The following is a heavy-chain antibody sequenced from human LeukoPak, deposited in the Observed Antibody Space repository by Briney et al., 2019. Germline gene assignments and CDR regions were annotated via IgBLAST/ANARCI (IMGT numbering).Heavy chain of an antibody. CDR1: GFTFSSYE. CDR3: AQLGEENYFDY. J-gene: IGHJ4*02. CDR2: ISSSGSTI. Sequence: PGGSLRLSCAASGFTFSSYEMNWVRQAPGKGLEWDSYISSSGSTIYYADSVKGRFTISRDNAKNSLYLQMNSLRAEDTAVYYCAQLGEENYFDYWGQGTLVTVSS. D-gene: IGHD3-10*01. V-gene: IGHV3-48*03.